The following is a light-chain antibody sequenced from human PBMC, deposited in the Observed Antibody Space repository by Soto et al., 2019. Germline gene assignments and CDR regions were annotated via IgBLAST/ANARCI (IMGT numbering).Light chain of an antibody. J-gene: IGKJ1*01. CDR3: QQYGSSPWT. Sequence: EIVLTQSPDTLSLSPGDRATLSCRASQSVRSERLAWYQQKRGQAPTLLIFDASSRASGTPERFSGSGSGTDFTLSISRLEPEDFAVYYCQQYGSSPWTFGQGTKVDIK. V-gene: IGKV3-20*01. CDR2: DAS. CDR1: QSVRSER.